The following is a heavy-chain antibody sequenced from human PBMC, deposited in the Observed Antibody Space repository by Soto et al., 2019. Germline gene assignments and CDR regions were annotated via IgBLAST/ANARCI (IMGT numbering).Heavy chain of an antibody. D-gene: IGHD3-22*01. CDR1: EVSVKGADHY. CDR2: FFHRGNS. J-gene: IGHJ4*02. V-gene: IGHV4-30-4*01. CDR3: ARAALASYDNYNLDX. Sequence: TLCLTFTVSEVSVKGADHYWSWIRQSPGKGLELIGYFFHRGNSYYNPSLESRVTLSVDTSKNQFSLRVASVTAAETAVYYCARAALASYDNYNLDXWGQGILVTVSX.